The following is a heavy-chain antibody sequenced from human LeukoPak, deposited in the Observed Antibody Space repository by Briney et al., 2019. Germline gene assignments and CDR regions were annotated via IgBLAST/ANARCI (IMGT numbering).Heavy chain of an antibody. D-gene: IGHD6-13*01. CDR3: ARDAHSLAAAGYPYYYFDY. CDR1: GFTFSSYA. J-gene: IGHJ4*02. CDR2: ISYGGSNK. V-gene: IGHV3-30*04. Sequence: SGGSLRLSCAASGFTFSSYAMHWVRQAPGKGLEWVAVISYGGSNKYYADSVKGRFTISRDNSKNTLYLQMNSLRAEDTAVYYCARDAHSLAAAGYPYYYFDYWGQGTLVTVSS.